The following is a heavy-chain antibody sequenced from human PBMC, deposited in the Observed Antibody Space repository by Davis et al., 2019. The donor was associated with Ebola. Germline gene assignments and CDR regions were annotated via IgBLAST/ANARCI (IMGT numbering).Heavy chain of an antibody. CDR2: ISAYNGNT. CDR1: GYTFTSYG. J-gene: IGHJ6*02. V-gene: IGHV1-18*01. Sequence: ASVKVSCKASGYTFTSYGISWVRQAPGQGLEWMGWISAYNGNTNYAQKLQGRVTMTTDTSTSTAYMELRSLRSDDTAVYYCALLTYYDFWSGYYPYGMDVWGQGTTVTVSS. D-gene: IGHD3-3*01. CDR3: ALLTYYDFWSGYYPYGMDV.